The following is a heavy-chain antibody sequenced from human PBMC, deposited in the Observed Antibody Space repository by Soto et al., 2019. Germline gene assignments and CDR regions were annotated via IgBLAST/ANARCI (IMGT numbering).Heavy chain of an antibody. CDR2: IYYSGST. V-gene: IGHV4-59*08. D-gene: IGHD5-18*01. Sequence: SETLSLTCTVSGGSISSYYWSWIRQPPGKGLEWIGYIYYSGSTNYNPSLKSRVTISVDTSKNQFSLKLSSVTAADTAVYYCARAPPLKYTYGLRGASDIWGQGTMVTVSS. J-gene: IGHJ3*02. CDR3: ARAPPLKYTYGLRGASDI. CDR1: GGSISSYY.